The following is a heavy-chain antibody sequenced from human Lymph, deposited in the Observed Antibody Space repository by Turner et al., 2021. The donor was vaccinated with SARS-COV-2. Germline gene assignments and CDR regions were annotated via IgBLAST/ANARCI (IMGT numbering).Heavy chain of an antibody. Sequence: QVHLVQSGAEVKKPGASVKVYCKASGYTFTSYYMHWVRQAPGQGLEWMGIISPSGGGTNYAQKFQGRVTMTRDTSTSTVYMELTSLRSEDTAVYYCAKDQSSYYFHSGEDYWGQGTLVTVSS. D-gene: IGHD3-10*01. CDR1: GYTFTSYY. J-gene: IGHJ4*02. V-gene: IGHV1-46*03. CDR3: AKDQSSYYFHSGEDY. CDR2: ISPSGGGT.